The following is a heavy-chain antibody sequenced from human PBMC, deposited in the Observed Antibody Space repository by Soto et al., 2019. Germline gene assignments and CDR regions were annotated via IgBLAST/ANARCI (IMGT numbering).Heavy chain of an antibody. V-gene: IGHV3-74*01. Sequence: EVQLVESGGGLVQPGGSLRLSCEASGFTFSTYWMHWVRQVPGKGLVWVSRINSDGSSTNYADSVKGRFTISRDNAKNTLYLQMNRLRADDTAVFYCARGRPDVRGLDAFHIWGQGTMVTVSS. CDR3: ARGRPDVRGLDAFHI. J-gene: IGHJ3*02. CDR1: GFTFSTYW. CDR2: INSDGSST. D-gene: IGHD3-10*01.